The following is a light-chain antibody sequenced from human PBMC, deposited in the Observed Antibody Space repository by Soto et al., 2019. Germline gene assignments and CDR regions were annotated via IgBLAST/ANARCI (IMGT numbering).Light chain of an antibody. CDR3: QQYSSYWT. V-gene: IGKV1-5*03. CDR2: KAS. Sequence: DIQMTQTRSSLSASVGDRVTITCRASQSISSWLAWYQQKPGKAPKLLIYKASSLESGVPSRFSGSGSGTEFTLTISSLQPDDFATYYCQQYSSYWTSGQGTKVDI. J-gene: IGKJ1*01. CDR1: QSISSW.